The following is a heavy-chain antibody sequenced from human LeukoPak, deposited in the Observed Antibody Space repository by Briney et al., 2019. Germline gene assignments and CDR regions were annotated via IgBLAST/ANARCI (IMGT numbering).Heavy chain of an antibody. CDR1: GFTFSSYE. J-gene: IGHJ3*02. CDR3: AREGEAGTGAYDI. CDR2: IGDAGDT. V-gene: IGHV3-13*01. D-gene: IGHD6-19*01. Sequence: GRSLRLSCAASGFTFSSYEMHWVRQGTGKGLEWVSAIGDAGDTYYAGSVKGRFTISRENAKNSLYLQMNSLRAGDTAVYYCAREGEAGTGAYDIWGQGTMVTVSS.